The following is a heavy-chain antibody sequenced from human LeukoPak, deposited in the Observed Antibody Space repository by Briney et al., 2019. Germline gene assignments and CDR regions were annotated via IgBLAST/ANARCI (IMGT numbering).Heavy chain of an antibody. D-gene: IGHD5-18*01. CDR2: ISYSGST. Sequence: SETLSLTCTVSGGSISYSSTDYYWGWVRQPPGKGLEWIGSISYSGSTYYNPSLMSRVTISADTSNNQFSLKLTSVTAADTAVYYCARHRHSHHYDYWGQETLVTVSS. CDR3: ARHRHSHHYDY. V-gene: IGHV4-39*01. CDR1: GGSISYSSTDYY. J-gene: IGHJ4*02.